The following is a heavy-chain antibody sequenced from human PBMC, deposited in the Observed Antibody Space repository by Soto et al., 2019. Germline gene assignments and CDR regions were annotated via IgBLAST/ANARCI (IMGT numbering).Heavy chain of an antibody. CDR1: GFSFKNYA. D-gene: IGHD3-16*01. CDR3: ARGVRAETYYDAFDW. J-gene: IGHJ4*01. Sequence: QVQLVESGGGVVQPGSSLRLSCAASGFSFKNYAIHWVRQAPGKGLEWVALISHNDEPKVFYADSVQGRFTISRDNFKCTVYLQMYSLVDEDTSVYHCARGVRAETYYDAFDWWGQGTQVTVSS. V-gene: IGHV3-30-3*01. CDR2: ISHNDEPKV.